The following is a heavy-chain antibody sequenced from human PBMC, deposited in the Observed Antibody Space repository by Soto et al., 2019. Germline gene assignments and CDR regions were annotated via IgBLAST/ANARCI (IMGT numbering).Heavy chain of an antibody. D-gene: IGHD2-15*01. CDR1: GYTFTSYG. J-gene: IGHJ3*02. CDR3: ARDYSPSVVAAHIGARSAFDM. CDR2: ISAYNGNT. Sequence: ASGKVSCKASGYTFTSYGISWVRQAPGEGLEWMGWISAYNGNTNYAQKLQGRVTMTTDTSTSTAYMELRSLRSDDTAVYYCARDYSPSVVAAHIGARSAFDMWGQVTMV. V-gene: IGHV1-18*04.